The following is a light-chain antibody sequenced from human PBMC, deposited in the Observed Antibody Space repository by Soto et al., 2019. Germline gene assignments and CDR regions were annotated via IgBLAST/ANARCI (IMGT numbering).Light chain of an antibody. CDR1: QGISSY. CDR2: VAS. J-gene: IGKJ5*01. CDR3: QQSYSTPIT. Sequence: AIQMTQSPSSVSSSRGDRVTLTCRASQGISSYLAWYQQKPGKAPKLLIYVASSLQGGVPSRFSGSGSGTDFTLTIGRLKADDFETYYCQQSYSTPITCGQGTRLEIK. V-gene: IGKV1-8*01.